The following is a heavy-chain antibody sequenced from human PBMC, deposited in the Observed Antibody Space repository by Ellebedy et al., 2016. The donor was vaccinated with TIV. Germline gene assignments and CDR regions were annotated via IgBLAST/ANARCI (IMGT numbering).Heavy chain of an antibody. D-gene: IGHD5-18*01. CDR2: MNPNSGST. Sequence: ASVKVSCXASGYTFTSYDINWVRQAAGQGLEWMGWMNPNSGSTGYAQKFLGRVTLSRDTSISTAYMELSSLRSEDTAVYYCARYISGSGFHHWGQGTLVTVSS. J-gene: IGHJ4*02. V-gene: IGHV1-8*01. CDR1: GYTFTSYD. CDR3: ARYISGSGFHH.